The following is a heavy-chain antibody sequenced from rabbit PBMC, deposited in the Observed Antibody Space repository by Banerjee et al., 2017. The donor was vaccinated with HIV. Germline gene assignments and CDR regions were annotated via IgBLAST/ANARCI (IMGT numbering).Heavy chain of an antibody. CDR3: ARDLTGVTGWNFNL. CDR1: GFSFSGSQY. CDR2: IYAGSSGTN. D-gene: IGHD7-1*01. V-gene: IGHV1S45*01. J-gene: IGHJ4*01. Sequence: QEQLEESGGDLVKPEGSLTLTCTASGFSFSGSQYMCWVRQAPGKGLEWIACIYAGSSGTNYYASWAEGRFTISKTSSTTVTLQMTSLTAADTATYFCARDLTGVTGWNFNLWGQGTLVTVS.